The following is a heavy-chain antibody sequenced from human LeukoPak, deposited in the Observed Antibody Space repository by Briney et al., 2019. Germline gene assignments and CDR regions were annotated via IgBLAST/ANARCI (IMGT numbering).Heavy chain of an antibody. CDR1: GFTFDDYA. CDR2: ISTDGSSA. V-gene: IGHV3-74*01. CDR3: ARVNVCPRCHFDY. Sequence: GGSLRLSCEASGFTFDDYAMHWVRQAPGKGLVWVSRISTDGSSAIYADSVKDRFTISRDNAKNPLYLQMNSLRAEDTAVYYCARVNVCPRCHFDYWGQGTLVTVSS. D-gene: IGHD3-16*01. J-gene: IGHJ4*02.